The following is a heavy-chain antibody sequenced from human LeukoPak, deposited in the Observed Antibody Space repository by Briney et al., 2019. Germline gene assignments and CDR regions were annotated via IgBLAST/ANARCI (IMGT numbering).Heavy chain of an antibody. J-gene: IGHJ5*02. CDR1: GGTFSRHT. CDR2: ITPMFGTS. V-gene: IGHV1-69*01. D-gene: IGHD3-22*01. CDR3: ARDLNGGHYDSSGYYYPGNWFDP. Sequence: ASVKVSCKASGGTFSRHTISWVRQSPGQGLEWMGGITPMFGTSNYAQKFRGRVTITADESTSTAYVELSSLRSEDTAVYYCARDLNGGHYDSSGYYYPGNWFDPWGQGTLVTVSS.